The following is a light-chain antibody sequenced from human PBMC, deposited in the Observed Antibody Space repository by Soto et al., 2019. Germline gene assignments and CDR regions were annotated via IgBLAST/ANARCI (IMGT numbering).Light chain of an antibody. Sequence: QSALTQPASVSGSPGQSITISCTGSSSDVGGYNYVSWYQQHPGKAPKLMIYEVTNRPSGISNRFSGSKSGNTASLTISGLLAEDEAHYYCSSFTISTLVVFGGGTKLTVL. CDR1: SSDVGGYNY. V-gene: IGLV2-14*01. CDR2: EVT. J-gene: IGLJ2*01. CDR3: SSFTISTLVV.